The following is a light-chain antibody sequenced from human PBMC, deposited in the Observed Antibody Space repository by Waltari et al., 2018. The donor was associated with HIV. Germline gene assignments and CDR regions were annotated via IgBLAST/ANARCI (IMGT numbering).Light chain of an antibody. V-gene: IGKV3-20*01. CDR3: QHYGSPYT. CDR1: QSVDSDY. Sequence: EVVLTQSPGTLSLSPGERATLSCRDSQSVDSDYLAWYQQTPGQAPRLLIHGASSRATGIPDRFSGSGSGTDFTLTISRLEPEDFAFYFCQHYGSPYTFGQGTKLEIK. CDR2: GAS. J-gene: IGKJ2*01.